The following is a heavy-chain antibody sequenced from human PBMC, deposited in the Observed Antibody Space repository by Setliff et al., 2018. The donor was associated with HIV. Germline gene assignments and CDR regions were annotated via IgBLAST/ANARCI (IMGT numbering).Heavy chain of an antibody. V-gene: IGHV4-4*08. Sequence: LSLTCTVSGGSISSYYWSWIRQPPGKGLEWIGYIYSSGTTDYNPSLKSRVTMSVDTSNSHFSLKLASVTAADTAVYYCARGGGSGYYFYTWIDAFDIWGQGTMVTVSS. CDR3: ARGGGSGYYFYTWIDAFDI. CDR2: IYSSGTT. CDR1: GGSISSYY. D-gene: IGHD3-22*01. J-gene: IGHJ3*02.